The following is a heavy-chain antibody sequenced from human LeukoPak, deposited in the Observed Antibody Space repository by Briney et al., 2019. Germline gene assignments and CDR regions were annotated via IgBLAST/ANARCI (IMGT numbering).Heavy chain of an antibody. CDR3: ARDGFNYSPFDY. V-gene: IGHV3-11*01. J-gene: IGHJ4*02. D-gene: IGHD5-24*01. CDR1: GITISGYY. Sequence: GGSLRLSCAASGITISGYYMSWIRQAPGKGLEWISHISSSSSRTYYADSVKGRFTISRDNAKNSLYLQMNSLRAEDTAVYFCARDGFNYSPFDYWGQGTLVSVSS. CDR2: ISSSSSRT.